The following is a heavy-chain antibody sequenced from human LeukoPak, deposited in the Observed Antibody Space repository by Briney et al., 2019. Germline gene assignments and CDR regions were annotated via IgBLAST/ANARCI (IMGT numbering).Heavy chain of an antibody. CDR3: ARGDYTNYDFWSGWIGIQFDY. D-gene: IGHD3-3*01. J-gene: IGHJ4*02. CDR2: IYYTGNT. V-gene: IGHV4-39*07. CDR1: GASISGSGYY. Sequence: SETLSLTCTVSGASISGSGYYLGWIRQPPGKGLEWIGNIYYTGNTYYNASLQSRVTISIDTSKNQFSLKLSSVTAADTAVYYCARGDYTNYDFWSGWIGIQFDYWGQGTLVTVSS.